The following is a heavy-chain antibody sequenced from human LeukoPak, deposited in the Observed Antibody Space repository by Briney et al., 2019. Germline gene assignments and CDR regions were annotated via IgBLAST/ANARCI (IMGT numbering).Heavy chain of an antibody. CDR1: GFTFSSYG. CDR2: TSGSDDST. V-gene: IGHV3-23*01. J-gene: IGHJ1*01. CDR3: TKDIITGFSSGWYFTY. Sequence: PGGSLRLSCAASGFTFSSYGMHWVRQAPGKGLEWVSVTSGSDDSTHYADSVKGRFIISRDNSKNTLYLQMNSLRVEDTAVYYCTKDIITGFSSGWYFTYWGQGTLVTVSS. D-gene: IGHD6-13*01.